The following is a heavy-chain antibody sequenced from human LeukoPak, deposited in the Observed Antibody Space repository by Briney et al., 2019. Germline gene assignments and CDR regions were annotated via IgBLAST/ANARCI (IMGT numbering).Heavy chain of an antibody. J-gene: IGHJ4*02. CDR3: ARHEGSGWYYFDY. Sequence: PSETLSLTCTVSGGSISSYYWSWIRQPPGKGLEWIGYIYYSGSTNYNPSLKSRVTVSVDTSKNQFSLKLCSVTAADTAVYYCARHEGSGWYYFDYWGQGTLVTVSS. CDR1: GGSISSYY. V-gene: IGHV4-59*08. D-gene: IGHD6-19*01. CDR2: IYYSGST.